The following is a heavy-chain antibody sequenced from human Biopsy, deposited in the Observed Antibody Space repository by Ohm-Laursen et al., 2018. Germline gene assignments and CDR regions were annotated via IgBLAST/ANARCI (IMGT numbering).Heavy chain of an antibody. CDR3: TRAEAGSGSLLYFDY. Sequence: SLRLSCAASGFIFADYAMHWVRHAPGKGLVWVSRINSDGSSTNYADAVKGRLTISRDNAKNTVFLQMNSLRAEDTAVYYCTRAEAGSGSLLYFDYWGQGTLVTVSS. J-gene: IGHJ4*02. V-gene: IGHV3-74*01. CDR2: INSDGSST. D-gene: IGHD3-10*01. CDR1: GFIFADYA.